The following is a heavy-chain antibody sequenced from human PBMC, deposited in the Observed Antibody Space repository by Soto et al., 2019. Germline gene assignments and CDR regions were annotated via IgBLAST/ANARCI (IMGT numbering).Heavy chain of an antibody. Sequence: QVQLVQSGAEVKKPGASVKVSCKASGYTFTGYSVGWVRQAPGQGLEWMGWISAYSGDTYYAQRFQDRLTMTTDASTSTAYMELTSLRSVDTAVYYCARPSGSYGDYAWSLKYWGQGTLVTVSS. J-gene: IGHJ4*02. CDR3: ARPSGSYGDYAWSLKY. D-gene: IGHD4-17*01. CDR2: ISAYSGDT. CDR1: GYTFTGYS. V-gene: IGHV1-18*01.